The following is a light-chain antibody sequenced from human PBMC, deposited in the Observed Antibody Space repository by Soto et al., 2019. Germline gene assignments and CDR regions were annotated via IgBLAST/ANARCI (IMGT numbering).Light chain of an antibody. V-gene: IGKV1-27*01. CDR2: TAS. CDR3: QKYNSAPRT. J-gene: IGKJ1*01. CDR1: QGISNY. Sequence: DIQMNQSPSSLSASVGDRVTITCRASQGISNYLAWYQQKPWKVPKLLIYTASTFQLGVPSRFSSSGSWTDFTLTISSPQPEDVVPYYCQKYNSAPRTFGQVTKVEIK.